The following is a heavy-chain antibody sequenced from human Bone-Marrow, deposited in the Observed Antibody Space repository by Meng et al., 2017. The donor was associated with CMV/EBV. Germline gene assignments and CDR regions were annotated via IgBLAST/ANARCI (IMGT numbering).Heavy chain of an antibody. CDR2: IYSGGST. CDR1: GFAFGDYA. D-gene: IGHD3-9*01. J-gene: IGHJ6*02. Sequence: GESLKISCAASGFAFGDYAMSWVRQAPGKGLEWVSVIYSGGSTYYADSVKGRFTISRDNSKNTLYLQMNSLRAEDTAVYYCASLREGLLRYFDWSRYYYYGMDVWGQGTTVTVSS. CDR3: ASLREGLLRYFDWSRYYYYGMDV. V-gene: IGHV3-66*02.